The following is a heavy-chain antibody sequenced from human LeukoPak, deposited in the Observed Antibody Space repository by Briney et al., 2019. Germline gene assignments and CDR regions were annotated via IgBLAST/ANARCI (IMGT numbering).Heavy chain of an antibody. CDR3: ARDRTEYSSSCFDY. CDR1: GGSISSYY. Sequence: SETLSLTCTVSGGSISSYYWSWIRQPPGKGLEWVGYIYYSGSTNYNPSLKSRVTISVDTSKNQFSLKLSSVTAADTAVYYCARDRTEYSSSCFDYWGQGTLVTVSS. J-gene: IGHJ4*02. V-gene: IGHV4-59*12. CDR2: IYYSGST. D-gene: IGHD6-13*01.